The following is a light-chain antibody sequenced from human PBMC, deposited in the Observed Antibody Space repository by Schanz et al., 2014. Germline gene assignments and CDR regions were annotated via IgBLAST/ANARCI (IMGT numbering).Light chain of an antibody. CDR2: EVS. CDR1: SSDVGGYNY. V-gene: IGLV2-8*01. CDR3: NSYGGSNNLV. J-gene: IGLJ2*01. Sequence: QSALTQPPSASGSPGQSVTISCTGTSSDVGGYNYVSWYQQHPGKAPKLMIFEVSKRPSGVPDRFSGSKSGNTASLTVSGLQAEDEADYYCNSYGGSNNLVFGGGTKVTLL.